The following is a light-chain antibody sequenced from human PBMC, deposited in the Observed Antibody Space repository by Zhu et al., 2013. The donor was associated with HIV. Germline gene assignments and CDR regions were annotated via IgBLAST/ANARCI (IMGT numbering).Light chain of an antibody. CDR2: DDG. J-gene: IGLJ2*01. Sequence: SYVLTQSPALSVAPGKTARVTCGGNNLGTKSVNWYQQKPGRAPLLVIYDDGVRPSGISERFSGSNSGNTATLTISGTQAMDEADYYCQAWDSSLVVFGGGTKMTVL. CDR3: QAWDSSLVV. V-gene: IGLV3-21*01. CDR1: NLGTKS.